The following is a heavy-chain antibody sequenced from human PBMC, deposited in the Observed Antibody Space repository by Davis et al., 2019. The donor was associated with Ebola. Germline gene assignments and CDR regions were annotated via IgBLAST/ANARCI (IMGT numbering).Heavy chain of an antibody. CDR1: GFIFSSYE. D-gene: IGHD2-2*01. J-gene: IGHJ5*02. CDR3: AKAPCSSTSCFKTWFDP. CDR2: ISGSGGST. V-gene: IGHV3-23*01. Sequence: GESLKISCKASGFIFSSYEMSWVRQAPGKGLEWVSAISGSGGSTYYADSVKGRFTISRDNSKNTLYLQMNSLRAEDTAVYYCAKAPCSSTSCFKTWFDPWGQGTLVTVSS.